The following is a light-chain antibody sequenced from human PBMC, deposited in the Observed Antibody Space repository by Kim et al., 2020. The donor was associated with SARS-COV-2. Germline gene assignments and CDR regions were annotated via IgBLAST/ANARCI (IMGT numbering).Light chain of an antibody. J-gene: IGKJ2*01. CDR3: QQYESYSPYT. CDR2: KAS. CDR1: QSISNW. V-gene: IGKV1-5*03. Sequence: DIQMTQSPSTLSASVGERVTITCRASQSISNWLAWYQQKPGKAPKLLIYKASSLESGVPSRFSGTGSGTEFTLTISSLQPDDFATYYCQQYESYSPYTFGQGTKLEIK.